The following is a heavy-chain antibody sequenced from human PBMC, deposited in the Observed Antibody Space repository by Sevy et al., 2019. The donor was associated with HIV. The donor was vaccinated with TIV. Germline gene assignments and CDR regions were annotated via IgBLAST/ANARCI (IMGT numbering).Heavy chain of an antibody. J-gene: IGHJ4*02. Sequence: ASVKVSCKASGYTFTSYGISWVRQAPGQGLEWMGWISPYNGKTNYAQKLQGRVTMTTDTSTSTAYMEVRSLRSDGTAGYYGARGYSWNINCDYWGQGTLVSVSS. CDR3: ARGYSWNINCDY. CDR2: ISPYNGKT. D-gene: IGHD1-1*01. CDR1: GYTFTSYG. V-gene: IGHV1-18*01.